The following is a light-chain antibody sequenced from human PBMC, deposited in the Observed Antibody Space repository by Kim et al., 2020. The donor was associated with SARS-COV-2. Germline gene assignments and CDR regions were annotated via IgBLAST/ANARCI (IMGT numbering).Light chain of an antibody. CDR2: DTS. CDR3: LVSYSDTRNV. CDR1: TGAVTSGHY. Sequence: QAVVTQEPSLTVSPGVTVTLTCVSSTGAVTSGHYPYWFQQKPGQAPRTLIYDTSNKHSWTPARFSGSLLGDKAALTLSGAQPEDEAEYYCLVSYSDTRNVFGTGTKVTVL. V-gene: IGLV7-46*01. J-gene: IGLJ1*01.